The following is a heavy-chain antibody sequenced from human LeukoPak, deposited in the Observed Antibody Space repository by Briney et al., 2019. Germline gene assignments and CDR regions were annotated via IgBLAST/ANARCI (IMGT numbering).Heavy chain of an antibody. D-gene: IGHD3-3*01. J-gene: IGHJ4*02. Sequence: PGGSLRLSCAASGFTFSNAWMSWVRQALGEGVEWVGRIKSKTDGGTTDYAAHVKGRFTILRDDSKNTLYLQMNSLKTEDTAVYYCTTEYDFWSGYQDWGQGTLVTVSS. CDR2: IKSKTDGGTT. CDR1: GFTFSNAW. V-gene: IGHV3-15*01. CDR3: TTEYDFWSGYQD.